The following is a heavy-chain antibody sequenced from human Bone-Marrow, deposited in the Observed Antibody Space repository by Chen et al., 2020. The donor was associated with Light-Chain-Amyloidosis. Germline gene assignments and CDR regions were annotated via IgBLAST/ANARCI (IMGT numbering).Heavy chain of an antibody. CDR2: ISYDGSNK. V-gene: IGHV3-30*18. CDR3: AKEWNTMIVVARPRGIDY. D-gene: IGHD3-22*01. CDR1: GFTFSSHG. Sequence: QVQLVESGGGVVQLGRSLRLSCAASGFTFSSHGMHWVRQAPGQGLEWVEVISYDGSNKYYADSVEGRFTIAGDNSKNTLYLQMNSLRAEVTAVYYCAKEWNTMIVVARPRGIDYWGQGTLVTVSS. J-gene: IGHJ4*02.